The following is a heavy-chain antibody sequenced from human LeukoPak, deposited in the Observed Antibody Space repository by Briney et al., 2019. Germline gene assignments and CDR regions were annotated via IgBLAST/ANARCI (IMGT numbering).Heavy chain of an antibody. CDR3: VRALGYCTSGSCYYYDY. D-gene: IGHD2-15*01. Sequence: GESLKISCKGSGYRFSSYWIGWVRQMPGKGLEWMGIIHPGDSETRYSPSFQGQVTISADNSISTAYLQWSSLKASDTAMYYCVRALGYCTSGSCYYYDYWGQGTLVTVSS. V-gene: IGHV5-51*01. J-gene: IGHJ4*02. CDR2: IHPGDSET. CDR1: GYRFSSYW.